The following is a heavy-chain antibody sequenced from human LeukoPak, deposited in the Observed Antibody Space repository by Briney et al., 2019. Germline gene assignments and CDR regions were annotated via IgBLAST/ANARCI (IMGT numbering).Heavy chain of an antibody. J-gene: IGHJ3*02. CDR2: INSDGSST. Sequence: AGGSLRLSRAASGFTFSSYWMHWVRQAPGKGLVWVSRINSDGSSTSYADSVKGRFTISRDNAKNTLYLQMNSLRAGDTAVYYCASRDYYGSGSYAFDIWGQGTMVTVSS. V-gene: IGHV3-74*01. D-gene: IGHD3-10*01. CDR1: GFTFSSYW. CDR3: ASRDYYGSGSYAFDI.